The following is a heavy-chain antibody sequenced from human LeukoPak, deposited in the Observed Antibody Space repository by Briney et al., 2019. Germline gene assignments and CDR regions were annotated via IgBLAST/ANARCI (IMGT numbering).Heavy chain of an antibody. D-gene: IGHD4-17*01. V-gene: IGHV4-34*01. J-gene: IGHJ2*01. CDR3: ATAVTTGVYFDL. CDR1: GGSFSGYY. Sequence: SETLSLTCAVYGGSFSGYYWSWIRQTPGKGLEWIGEINHSGSTNHNPSLKSRVTMSVDTSNNQFSLNLSSVTAADTAVYYCATAVTTGVYFDLWGRGTLVTVSS. CDR2: INHSGST.